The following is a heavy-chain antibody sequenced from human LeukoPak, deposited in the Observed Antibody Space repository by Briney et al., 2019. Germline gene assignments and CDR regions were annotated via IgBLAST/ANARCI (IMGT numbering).Heavy chain of an antibody. CDR2: ISYDGSNK. CDR3: ARPFQDGGFDWLFDY. J-gene: IGHJ4*02. V-gene: IGHV3-30*03. CDR1: GFTFSSYG. D-gene: IGHD3-9*01. Sequence: GGSLRLSCAASGFTFSSYGMHWVRQAPGKGLEWVAVISYDGSNKYYADSVKGRFTISRDNSKNTLYLQMNSLRAEDTAVYYCARPFQDGGFDWLFDYWGQGTLVTVSS.